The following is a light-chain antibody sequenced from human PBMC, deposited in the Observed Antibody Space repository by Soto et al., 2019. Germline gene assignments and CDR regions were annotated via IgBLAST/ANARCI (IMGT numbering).Light chain of an antibody. J-gene: IGKJ2*01. Sequence: IVLTQSPVTLSLSPGERATLSCRASQHISTFLAWYQHKVGQAPRFLISDASKRATGTPARFSGSGSGTDFTLTISSLEPEDFAVYYCQQRSYGYTFGQGTKLEI. V-gene: IGKV3-11*01. CDR3: QQRSYGYT. CDR2: DAS. CDR1: QHISTF.